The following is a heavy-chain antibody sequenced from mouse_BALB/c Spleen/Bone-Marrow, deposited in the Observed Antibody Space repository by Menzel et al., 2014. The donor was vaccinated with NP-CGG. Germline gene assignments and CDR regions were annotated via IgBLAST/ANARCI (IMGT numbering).Heavy chain of an antibody. D-gene: IGHD1-1*01. CDR2: IDPASGNT. V-gene: IGHV14-3*02. CDR3: AAYYYVSSSGFAY. CDR1: GFNFKDTY. Sequence: VQLQQSGAELVKPGASVKLSCTASGFNFKDTYMHWVKQRPEQGLEWIGRIDPASGNTKFDPKFQGKATIASDTSPNTAYLQLSSLESEDTSVYYCAAYYYVSSSGFAYWGQGTLVTVSA. J-gene: IGHJ3*01.